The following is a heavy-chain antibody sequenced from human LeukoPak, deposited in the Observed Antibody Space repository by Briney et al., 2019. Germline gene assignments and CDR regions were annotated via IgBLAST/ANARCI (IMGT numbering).Heavy chain of an antibody. J-gene: IGHJ4*02. V-gene: IGHV4-38-2*02. CDR3: ARRHSSGWFYY. CDR1: GYSISNGYY. D-gene: IGHD6-19*01. Sequence: SETLSLTCTVSGYSISNGYYWDWIRQPPGRGLVWIGNIYRSGSTSYNPSLKSRVTISVDTSKNQFSLKVNSVTAADTAVYYCARRHSSGWFYYWGQGTLVTVSS. CDR2: IYRSGST.